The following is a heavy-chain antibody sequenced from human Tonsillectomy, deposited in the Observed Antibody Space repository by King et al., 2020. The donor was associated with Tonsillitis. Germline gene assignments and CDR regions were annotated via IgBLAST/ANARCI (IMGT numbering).Heavy chain of an antibody. D-gene: IGHD1-7*01. CDR3: ARHTELLNWFDP. Sequence: LQLQESGPGLVKPSETLSLTCTVSGGSISSSSYYWGWIRQPPGKGLEWIGRIYYSGYTYYNPSLKSRVTTSVDTSKNQCSRKLSSVTAADTAVYYCARHTELLNWFDPWGQGTLVTVSS. V-gene: IGHV4-39*01. CDR1: GGSISSSSYY. J-gene: IGHJ5*02. CDR2: IYYSGYT.